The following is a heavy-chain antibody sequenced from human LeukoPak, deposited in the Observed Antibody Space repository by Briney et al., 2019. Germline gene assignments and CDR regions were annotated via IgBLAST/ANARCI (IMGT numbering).Heavy chain of an antibody. CDR1: GFTFSSYS. D-gene: IGHD6-19*01. Sequence: GGSLRLSCAASGFTFSSYSMNWVRQAPGKGLEWVSYISSSSSTIYYADSVKGRFTISRDNAKNSLYLQMNSLRAEDTAVYYCARDVRGSSGWSHSGDYWGQGTLVTVSS. V-gene: IGHV3-48*01. J-gene: IGHJ4*02. CDR3: ARDVRGSSGWSHSGDY. CDR2: ISSSSSTI.